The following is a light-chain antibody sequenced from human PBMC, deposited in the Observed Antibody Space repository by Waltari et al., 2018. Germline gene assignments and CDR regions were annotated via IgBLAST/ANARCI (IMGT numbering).Light chain of an antibody. V-gene: IGLV3-25*03. CDR1: ALPKQY. J-gene: IGLJ2*01. Sequence: SYELTQPPSVSVSPGQTARITCSADALPKQYSIWYQQRSGQARVVETYEDTERPSGIPERFSDSSSGTTVTLTISGVQAEDEDDYYCQSTDNSGTYVVFVGGTKLTVL. CDR3: QSTDNSGTYVV. CDR2: EDT.